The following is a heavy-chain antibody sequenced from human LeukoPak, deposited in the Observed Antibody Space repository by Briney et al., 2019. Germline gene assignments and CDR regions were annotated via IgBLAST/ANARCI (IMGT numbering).Heavy chain of an antibody. J-gene: IGHJ4*02. V-gene: IGHV4-59*08. D-gene: IGHD2-2*01. Sequence: SETLSLTCTVSGGYMSRYYWNWIRQPPGKGLEWIGYIYYSGSTNYNPPLKSRVTMSVDTSKNQFSLKLYSVTAADTAVYYCARHCRAVLVVPVARGDYFDYLGQGTLVTVSS. CDR2: IYYSGST. CDR1: GGYMSRYY. CDR3: ARHCRAVLVVPVARGDYFDY.